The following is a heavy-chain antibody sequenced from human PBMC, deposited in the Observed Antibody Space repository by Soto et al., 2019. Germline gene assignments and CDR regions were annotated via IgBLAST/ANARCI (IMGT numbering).Heavy chain of an antibody. CDR2: INPNSGNI. CDR1: GDTFTTYD. J-gene: IGHJ4*02. Sequence: AAVKVSCKASGDTFTTYDINWVRQATGHGLEWMGWINPNSGNIGYAQRFQGRVTMTRDTAIRTAYMEVSSLRSDDTAVYYCARGRASGSYYLLDYWGQGTLVTVYS. D-gene: IGHD3-10*01. CDR3: ARGRASGSYYLLDY. V-gene: IGHV1-8*01.